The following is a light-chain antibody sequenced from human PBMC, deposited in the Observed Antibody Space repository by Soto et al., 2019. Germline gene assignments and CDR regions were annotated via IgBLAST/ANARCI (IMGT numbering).Light chain of an antibody. J-gene: IGLJ1*01. Sequence: QSVLTHPASVSWSTGQSIAISCTGTSSGVGSSNLLSWYQHHPGKAPKLIIYEGTRRPSGVSGRFSGSMSGNTASLTISGLQAEDEAEYYCCSFARGSTSYVFGTGTKVTVL. CDR2: EGT. CDR3: CSFARGSTSYV. V-gene: IGLV2-23*01. CDR1: SSGVGSSNL.